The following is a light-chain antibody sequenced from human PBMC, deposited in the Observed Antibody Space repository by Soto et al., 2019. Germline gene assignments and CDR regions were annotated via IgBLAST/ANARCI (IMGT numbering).Light chain of an antibody. CDR2: GAS. CDR3: QQYGSPSGT. CDR1: QSVSSSY. V-gene: IGKV3-20*01. J-gene: IGKJ1*01. Sequence: EIVLPESPGTLSLSPVERSTLSLSASQSVSSSYLAWYQQKPGQAPRLLIYGASSRATGIPDRFGGSGSGTDFTLTISRLEPEDFAVYYCQQYGSPSGTFGQGTKVDIK.